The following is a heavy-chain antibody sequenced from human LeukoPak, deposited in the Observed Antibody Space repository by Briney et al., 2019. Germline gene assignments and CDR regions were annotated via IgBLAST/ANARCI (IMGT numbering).Heavy chain of an antibody. CDR1: GFXFKDFY. V-gene: IGHV3-11*05. CDR3: VRARFTTFVYY. CDR2: INHLGSQT. Sequence: GGSLRLSCAASGFXFKDFYMSWVRQAPGKGLEWVSYINHLGSQTDYADSVKGRFTISRDNAKNSLSLQMSNLSVDDTAVYYCVRARFTTFVYYWGQGTLVTVSS. J-gene: IGHJ4*02. D-gene: IGHD1-14*01.